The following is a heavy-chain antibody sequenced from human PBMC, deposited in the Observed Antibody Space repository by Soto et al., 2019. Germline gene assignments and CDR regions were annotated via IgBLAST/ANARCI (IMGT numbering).Heavy chain of an antibody. D-gene: IGHD6-6*01. CDR1: GGSINDFY. CDR2: IYYSGST. V-gene: IGHV4-59*12. J-gene: IGHJ4*02. CDR3: ARLGGVAARTFDY. Sequence: SETLSLTCTASGGSINDFYWSWIRQPPGKGLEWIGYIYYSGSTDYNPSLKSRVTISVDPSKTQFSLNLRSVNTADTAVYYCARLGGVAARTFDYWGQGTLVTVSS.